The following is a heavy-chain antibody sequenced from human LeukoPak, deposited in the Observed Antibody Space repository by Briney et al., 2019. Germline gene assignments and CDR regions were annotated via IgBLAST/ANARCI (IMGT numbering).Heavy chain of an antibody. Sequence: ASVKVSCKASGYTFSSYGISWVRQAPGQGLEWMGWITSYNGNAKYAQQLQGRVTMTTDTSTGTAYMELRSLRSDDTAVYYCARAGAAAGTPFDYWGQGTLVTVSS. J-gene: IGHJ4*02. CDR3: ARAGAAAGTPFDY. V-gene: IGHV1-18*01. D-gene: IGHD6-13*01. CDR1: GYTFSSYG. CDR2: ITSYNGNA.